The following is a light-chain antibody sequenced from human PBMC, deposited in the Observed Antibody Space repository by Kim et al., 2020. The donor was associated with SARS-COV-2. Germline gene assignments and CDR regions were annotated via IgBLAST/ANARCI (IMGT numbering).Light chain of an antibody. J-gene: IGKJ4*01. V-gene: IGKV1-5*03. CDR3: QQDNSYPLT. Sequence: ASVGDRVTITCRASQSINSWLAWYQQKPGKAPKLLIYMASTLESGVPSRFSGSGSGTEFTLTISSLQPDDFATYYCQQDNSYPLTFGGGTKVDIK. CDR1: QSINSW. CDR2: MAS.